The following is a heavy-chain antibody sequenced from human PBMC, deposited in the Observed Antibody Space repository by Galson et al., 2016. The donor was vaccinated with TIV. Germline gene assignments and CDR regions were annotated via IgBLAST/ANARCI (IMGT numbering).Heavy chain of an antibody. CDR3: ARGCGSYACYLDV. J-gene: IGHJ6*03. CDR1: RNTFSSYD. D-gene: IGHD1-26*01. CDR2: IIRIFGTV. Sequence: SVKVSCKASRNTFSSYDINWVRQAPGQGLEWMGEIIRIFGTVNYEQKFQGRVTITTDESTSAAYMELSSLRSEDTAVYYCARGCGSYACYLDVGGKGTTVTVSS. V-gene: IGHV1-69*05.